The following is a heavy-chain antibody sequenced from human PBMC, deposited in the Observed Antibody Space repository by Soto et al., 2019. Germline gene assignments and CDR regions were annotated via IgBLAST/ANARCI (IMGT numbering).Heavy chain of an antibody. D-gene: IGHD5-18*01. Sequence: SGPTLVNPTQTLTLTCTFSGFSLSTSGVGVGWIRQPPGKALEWLARIDWDDDKYYSTSLKTRLTISKDTSKNQVVLTMTNMDPVDTATYYCARTCFGYSYGYKYSPYYYYYYGMDVWGQGTTVTVSS. CDR2: IDWDDDK. CDR3: ARTCFGYSYGYKYSPYYYYYYGMDV. V-gene: IGHV2-70*11. CDR1: GFSLSTSGVG. J-gene: IGHJ6*02.